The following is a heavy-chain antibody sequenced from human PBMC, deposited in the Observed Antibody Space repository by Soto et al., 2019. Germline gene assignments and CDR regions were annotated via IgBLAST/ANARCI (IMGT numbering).Heavy chain of an antibody. J-gene: IGHJ4*02. CDR3: ATHNGDNSFYPFDY. CDR2: VYFGGRA. CDR1: GGSISSSTYC. Sequence: QLQLQESGPGLLKPSDTLSLSCTVSGGSISSSTYCWGWIRQPPGKGLEWIGSVYFGGRAYHNPSLKSRVTTSADYSTNQSSLRVISVTAAETAVYYCATHNGDNSFYPFDYWGQGTLLTVSS. D-gene: IGHD1-1*01. V-gene: IGHV4-39*01.